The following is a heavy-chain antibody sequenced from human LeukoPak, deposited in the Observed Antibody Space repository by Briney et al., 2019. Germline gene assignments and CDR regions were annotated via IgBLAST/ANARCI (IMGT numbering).Heavy chain of an antibody. Sequence: SETLSLTCTVSGDSISSSSCYWGWIRQPPGKELEWIGSIFYDGSTYYNPSLKSRLTIFADTSKNQFSLKMTSVTAADTAVYYCVRDYSNFVQGDWGQGTLVTVSS. CDR2: IFYDGST. CDR1: GDSISSSSCY. D-gene: IGHD4-11*01. J-gene: IGHJ4*02. V-gene: IGHV4-39*02. CDR3: VRDYSNFVQGD.